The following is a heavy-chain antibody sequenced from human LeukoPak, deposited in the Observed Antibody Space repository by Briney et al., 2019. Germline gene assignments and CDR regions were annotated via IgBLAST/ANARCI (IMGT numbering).Heavy chain of an antibody. CDR3: ARDTVNYYGSGSYSYYFDY. V-gene: IGHV3-21*01. CDR2: ISSSSSYI. D-gene: IGHD3-10*01. Sequence: GGSLRLSCAASGFTFSSYSMNWVRQAPGKGLERVSSISSSSSYIYYADSVKGRFTISRDNAKNSLYLQMNSLRAEDTAVYYCARDTVNYYGSGSYSYYFDYWGQGTLVTVSS. J-gene: IGHJ4*02. CDR1: GFTFSSYS.